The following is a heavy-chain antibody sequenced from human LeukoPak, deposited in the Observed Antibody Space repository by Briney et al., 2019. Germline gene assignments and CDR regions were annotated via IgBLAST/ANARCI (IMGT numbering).Heavy chain of an antibody. Sequence: GGSLRLSCSASGFTFSSYAMHWVRQAPGKGLEWVAVISYNGRNQNYADSVQGRFTISRDNSKNTLYLQMNSLRAEDTAVYYCARAGFTFSDYFGSFFDYWGQGTLVTVSS. V-gene: IGHV3-30*04. J-gene: IGHJ4*02. CDR1: GFTFSSYA. D-gene: IGHD3-10*01. CDR3: ARAGFTFSDYFGSFFDY. CDR2: ISYNGRNQ.